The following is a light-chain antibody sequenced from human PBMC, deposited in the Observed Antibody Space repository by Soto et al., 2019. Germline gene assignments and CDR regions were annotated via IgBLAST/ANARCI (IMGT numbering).Light chain of an antibody. Sequence: EIVMTQSPATLSVSPGGRATLSCGASHTIDSRLAWYQLKHGQPPRLLIHGASTRATGVAPRFSGSGSGTEYTLTISSLQSEDFAVYFCQQYANWPPWTFGQGTKVEI. CDR3: QQYANWPPWT. V-gene: IGKV3-15*01. CDR1: HTIDSR. J-gene: IGKJ1*01. CDR2: GAS.